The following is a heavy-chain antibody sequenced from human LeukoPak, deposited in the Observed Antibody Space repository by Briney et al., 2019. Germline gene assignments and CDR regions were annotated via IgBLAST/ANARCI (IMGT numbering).Heavy chain of an antibody. J-gene: IGHJ5*02. CDR3: ARTQYEGWFDP. CDR2: INRSGST. CDR1: GGSFSGYY. D-gene: IGHD2-8*01. Sequence: SETLSLTCAVYGGSFSGYYWSWIRQPPGKGLEWIGEINRSGSTNYNPSLKSRVTISVDTSKNQFSLKLSSVTAADTAVYYCARTQYEGWFDPWGQGTLVTVSS. V-gene: IGHV4-34*01.